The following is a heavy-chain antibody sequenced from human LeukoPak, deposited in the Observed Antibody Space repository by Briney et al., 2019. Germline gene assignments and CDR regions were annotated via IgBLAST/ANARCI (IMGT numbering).Heavy chain of an antibody. CDR2: ISGSGGST. CDR3: AKDQGNWNYGDFDY. V-gene: IGHV3-23*01. CDR1: GFTFSSYA. Sequence: PGGSLRLSCAASGFTFSSYAMGWVRQAPGKGLEWVSAISGSGGSTYYADSVKGRFTISRDNSKNTLYLQMNSLRAEDTAVYYCAKDQGNWNYGDFDYWGQGTLVTVSS. D-gene: IGHD1-7*01. J-gene: IGHJ4*02.